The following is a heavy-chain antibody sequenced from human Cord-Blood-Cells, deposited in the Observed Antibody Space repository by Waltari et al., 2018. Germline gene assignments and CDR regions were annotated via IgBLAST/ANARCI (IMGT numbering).Heavy chain of an antibody. V-gene: IGHV4-38-2*01. J-gene: IGHJ3*02. CDR2: IYHSGST. Sequence: QVQLQESGPGLVKPSETLSLTCAVSGYSISSGYYWGWIRQPPGKGLEWIGSIYHSGSTYYNPSLKSRVTISVDTSKNQFSLKLSSVTAADTAVYYCARGSGYSSSSAAFDIWGQGTMVTVSS. D-gene: IGHD6-6*01. CDR1: GYSISSGYY. CDR3: ARGSGYSSSSAAFDI.